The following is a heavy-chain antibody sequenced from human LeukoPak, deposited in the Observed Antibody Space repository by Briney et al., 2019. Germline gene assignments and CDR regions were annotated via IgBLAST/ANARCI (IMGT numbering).Heavy chain of an antibody. Sequence: ASVKVSCKASGYTFTGRYMHWVRQAPGQRLEWMGWINPNSGGTNYAQQFQGRVTMTRDTSISTAYMELSRLRSDDTAVYYCARGALLNGYNWYHFDYWGQGTLVTVSS. J-gene: IGHJ4*02. CDR3: ARGALLNGYNWYHFDY. V-gene: IGHV1-2*02. CDR1: GYTFTGRY. D-gene: IGHD5-24*01. CDR2: INPNSGGT.